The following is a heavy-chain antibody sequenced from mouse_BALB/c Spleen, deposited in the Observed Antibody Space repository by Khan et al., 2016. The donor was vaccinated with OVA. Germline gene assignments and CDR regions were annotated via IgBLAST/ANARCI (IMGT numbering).Heavy chain of an antibody. CDR2: INPRNG. V-gene: IGHV1-4*01. CDR1: GYTITSHT. J-gene: IGHJ4*01. D-gene: IGHD2-12*01. Sequence: QVQLKESGAELARPGASVKMSCKASGYTITSHTMHWIKQRPGPGLEWIGYINPRNGYNQKLNDKATLTADISSSTAYMQLSSLTSEDSAVYDCAGLTTEYALNSWGQGTSVTVSS. CDR3: AGLTTEYALNS.